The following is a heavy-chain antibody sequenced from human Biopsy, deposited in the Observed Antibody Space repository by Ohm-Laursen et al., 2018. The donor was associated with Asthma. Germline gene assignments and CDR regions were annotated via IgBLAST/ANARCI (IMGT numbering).Heavy chain of an antibody. CDR3: ERGDSSNWSHYYFDY. Sequence: SLRLSCAASGFAVSRDHMFWVRQAPGKGLEWVSVIYSGGTSHTADSVRGRFTISRDYSKNTLYLQMHSLRAEDTAVYYCERGDSSNWSHYYFDYWGQGTLVTVPS. CDR2: IYSGGTS. J-gene: IGHJ4*02. V-gene: IGHV3-53*01. D-gene: IGHD3-22*01. CDR1: GFAVSRDH.